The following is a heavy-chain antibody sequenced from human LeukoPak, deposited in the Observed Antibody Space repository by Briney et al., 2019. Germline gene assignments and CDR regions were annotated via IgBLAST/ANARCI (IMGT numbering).Heavy chain of an antibody. CDR2: ISYDGSNT. Sequence: QPGGSLRLSCAAPGFTFSNYGMHWVRQAPGKGLEWVAVISYDGSNTYYADSVKGRFTISRDNSKNTLYLQMNSLRAEDTAVYYCAKGHYDSSGSTFDYWGQGTLVTVSS. D-gene: IGHD3-22*01. CDR1: GFTFSNYG. V-gene: IGHV3-30*18. CDR3: AKGHYDSSGSTFDY. J-gene: IGHJ4*02.